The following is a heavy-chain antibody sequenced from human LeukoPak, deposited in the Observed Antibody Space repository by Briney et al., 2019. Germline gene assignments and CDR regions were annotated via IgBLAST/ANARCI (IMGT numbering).Heavy chain of an antibody. D-gene: IGHD6-13*01. CDR2: IYYNGTT. CDR3: AGFGGSSSWYYGMDV. Sequence: PSETLSLTCNVSGGSISSHYWSWIRQFPGEGLERMGYIYYNGTTNYNPTLKSRVIISVNQSNNHFPLRLTSGTAADTAAYYCAGFGGSSSWYYGMDVWGRGTTVTVSS. V-gene: IGHV4-59*11. J-gene: IGHJ6*02. CDR1: GGSISSHY.